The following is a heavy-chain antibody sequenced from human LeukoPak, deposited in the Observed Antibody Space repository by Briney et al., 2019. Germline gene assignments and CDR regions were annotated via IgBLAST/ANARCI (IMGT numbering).Heavy chain of an antibody. CDR3: ARVGVAGTRDY. Sequence: VASVKVSCKASGYTFTSYGISWVRQAPGQGLEWMGWINTNTGNPTYAQGFTGRFVFSLDTSVSTAYLQISSLKAEDTAVYYCARVGVAGTRDYWGQGTLVTVSS. J-gene: IGHJ4*02. D-gene: IGHD6-19*01. CDR2: INTNTGNP. V-gene: IGHV7-4-1*02. CDR1: GYTFTSYG.